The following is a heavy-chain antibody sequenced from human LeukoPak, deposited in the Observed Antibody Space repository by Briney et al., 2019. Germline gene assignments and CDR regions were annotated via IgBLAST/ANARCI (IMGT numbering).Heavy chain of an antibody. D-gene: IGHD3-22*01. J-gene: IGHJ4*02. CDR1: GFTFSDYY. CDR2: ISGSENYI. V-gene: IGHV3-11*04. CDR3: ARADYYDSWVSPDY. Sequence: KPGGSLRLSCEASGFTFSDYYMSWIRQAPGKGLEWLAYISGSENYIYYADSVKGRFTISRDNAKNSVYLQMDSLRVEDTARYYCARADYYDSWVSPDYWGQGTLVTVSS.